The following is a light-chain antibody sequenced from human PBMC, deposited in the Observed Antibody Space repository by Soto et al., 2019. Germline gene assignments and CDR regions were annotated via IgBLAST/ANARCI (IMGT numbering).Light chain of an antibody. J-gene: IGKJ4*01. V-gene: IGKV3-11*01. Sequence: EIVLTQSPATLSLSPGERATLSCRASQSVSSYLAWYQQKPGQAPRLLIYDASNKATGIPARFSGSGSGTDFTLTISSLVPEDFEVYYCQQRSNWRPCGGGTKVELK. CDR2: DAS. CDR1: QSVSSY. CDR3: QQRSNWRP.